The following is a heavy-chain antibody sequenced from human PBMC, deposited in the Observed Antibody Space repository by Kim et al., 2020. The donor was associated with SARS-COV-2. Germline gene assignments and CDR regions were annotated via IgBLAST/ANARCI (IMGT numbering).Heavy chain of an antibody. V-gene: IGHV4-31*03. CDR3: ARGRGYDYEADPLDV. J-gene: IGHJ3*01. CDR1: DDSISGTGYY. D-gene: IGHD5-12*01. CDR2: IAYTDDA. Sequence: SETLSLTCTASDDSISGTGYYWSWIRQRPGQGLEWIGYIAYTDDAYSNPSLRSRLTLSVDRSDRRLSLELTSVTAADTAMYYCARGRGYDYEADPLDVWG.